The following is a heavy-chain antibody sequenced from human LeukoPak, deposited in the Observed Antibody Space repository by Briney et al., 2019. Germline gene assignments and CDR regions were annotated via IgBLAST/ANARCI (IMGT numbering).Heavy chain of an antibody. CDR1: GFTFSSYE. V-gene: IGHV3-48*03. Sequence: GGSLRLSCAASGFTFSSYEMNWVRQAPGKGLEWVSYISSSGSTIYYADSVKGRFTISRDNAKNSLYLQMNSLRAEDTAVYYCAKDRRHVSVAGTVDYYYYYMDVWGKGTTVTISS. D-gene: IGHD6-19*01. CDR2: ISSSGSTI. CDR3: AKDRRHVSVAGTVDYYYYYMDV. J-gene: IGHJ6*03.